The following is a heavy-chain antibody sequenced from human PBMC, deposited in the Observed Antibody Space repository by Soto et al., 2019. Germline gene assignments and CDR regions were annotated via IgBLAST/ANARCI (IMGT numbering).Heavy chain of an antibody. J-gene: IGHJ1*01. CDR3: ARDLGYCSAGSCDPEYLHH. V-gene: IGHV1-18*01. CDR1: GYTFNTSG. Sequence: GASVKVSCKASGYTFNTSGISWVRQAPGQGLEWMGWISVYNGDTNYAQKFRGRVTLTTDTSTSTAYMELRSLTSDDTAVYYCARDLGYCSAGSCDPEYLHHWGQGTLVTVPS. D-gene: IGHD2-15*01. CDR2: ISVYNGDT.